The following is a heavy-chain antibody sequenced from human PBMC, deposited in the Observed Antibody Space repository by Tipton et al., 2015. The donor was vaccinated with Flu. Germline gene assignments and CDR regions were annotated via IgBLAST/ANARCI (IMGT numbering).Heavy chain of an antibody. J-gene: IGHJ3*01. Sequence: VQLVQSGGGLVKPGGSLRLSCSASGFTFSDYYMTWIRQAPGKGLEWVSYISSSSTTIYCADSVMGRFTISRDNAKNSLFLQMNSLRAEDTAVYYCARDHGGYCGGGSCYPTDAFDVWGQGTMVTVSS. CDR1: GFTFSDYY. CDR3: ARDHGGYCGGGSCYPTDAFDV. V-gene: IGHV3-11*01. CDR2: ISSSSTTI. D-gene: IGHD2-15*01.